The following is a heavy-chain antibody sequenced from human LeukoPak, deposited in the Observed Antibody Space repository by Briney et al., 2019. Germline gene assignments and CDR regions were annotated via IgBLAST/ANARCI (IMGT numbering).Heavy chain of an antibody. Sequence: PSETLSLTCTVSGGSISSSSYYWGWIRQPPGKGLEWIGSIYYSGSTYYNPSLKSRVTISVDTSKNQFSLKLSSVTAADTAMYYCARTLAAAGTRMVWGFDYWGQGTLVTVSS. CDR2: IYYSGST. J-gene: IGHJ4*02. V-gene: IGHV4-39*07. CDR1: GGSISSSSYY. CDR3: ARTLAAAGTRMVWGFDY. D-gene: IGHD6-13*01.